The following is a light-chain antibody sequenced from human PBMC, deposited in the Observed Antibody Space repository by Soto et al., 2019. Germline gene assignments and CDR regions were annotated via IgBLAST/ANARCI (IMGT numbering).Light chain of an antibody. CDR1: QSISSW. CDR3: QQYNIRWT. J-gene: IGKJ1*01. V-gene: IGKV1-5*03. CDR2: QAS. Sequence: DIQMTQSPSTLSASVGDRVTITCRASQSISSWLAWYQQKPGKAPKLLIYQASSLESGLPSRFSGSGSGTDFTLTISSLQPDVFATYYCQQYNIRWTCGQGTKVEIK.